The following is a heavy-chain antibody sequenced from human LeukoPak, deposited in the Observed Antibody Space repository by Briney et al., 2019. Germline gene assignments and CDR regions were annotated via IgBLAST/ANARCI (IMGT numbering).Heavy chain of an antibody. J-gene: IGHJ4*02. D-gene: IGHD3-3*01. Sequence: ASVKVSCKASGYTFTGYYMHWVRQAPGQGLEWMGWINPNSGGTNYAQKFQGRVTMTRDTSISTAYMELSRLRSDDTAVYYCARVREDFSEALDYWGQGTLVTVSS. V-gene: IGHV1-2*02. CDR3: ARVREDFSEALDY. CDR1: GYTFTGYY. CDR2: INPNSGGT.